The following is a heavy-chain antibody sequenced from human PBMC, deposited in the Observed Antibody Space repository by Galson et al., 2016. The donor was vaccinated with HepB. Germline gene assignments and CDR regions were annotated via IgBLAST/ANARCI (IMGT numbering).Heavy chain of an antibody. J-gene: IGHJ4*02. D-gene: IGHD5-18*01. CDR2: MSSDGSNS. V-gene: IGHV3-30*18. Sequence: KGLEWVAVMSSDGSNSYYADAVKGRFTISRDNSKNTLYLQMTSLRAEDTAVYYCAKWDSVDKAMVPVFDYWGQGPLVTVSS. CDR3: AKWDSVDKAMVPVFDY.